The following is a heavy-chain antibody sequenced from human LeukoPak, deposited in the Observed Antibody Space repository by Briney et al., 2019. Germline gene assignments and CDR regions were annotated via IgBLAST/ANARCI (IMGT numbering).Heavy chain of an antibody. J-gene: IGHJ3*02. CDR1: GGSISSGGYY. CDR3: ARTSSPTPQPGYAFDI. Sequence: SQTLSLTCTVSGGSISSGGYYWSWTRQHPGKGLEWIGYIYYSGSTYYNPSLKSRVTISVDTSKNQFSLKLSSVTAADTAVYYCARTSSPTPQPGYAFDIWGQGTMVTVSS. D-gene: IGHD2-2*01. V-gene: IGHV4-31*03. CDR2: IYYSGST.